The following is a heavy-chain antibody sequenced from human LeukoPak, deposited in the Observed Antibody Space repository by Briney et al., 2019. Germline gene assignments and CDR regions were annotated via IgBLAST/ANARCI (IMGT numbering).Heavy chain of an antibody. CDR1: GGSISGYY. CDR3: AREGWTSYYYYMDV. V-gene: IGHV4-4*07. Sequence: SETLSLTCTVSGGSISGYYWTWIRQPAGEGLEWIGRIYSSGSTSYNPSLTSRVTMSVDTSRNQLSLNLTSVTAADTAVYYCAREGWTSYYYYMDVWGKGTTVTVSS. CDR2: IYSSGST. D-gene: IGHD2-15*01. J-gene: IGHJ6*03.